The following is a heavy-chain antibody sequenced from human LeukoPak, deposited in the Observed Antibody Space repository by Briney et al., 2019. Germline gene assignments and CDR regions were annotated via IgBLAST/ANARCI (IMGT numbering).Heavy chain of an antibody. CDR2: ISSSGFTI. V-gene: IGHV3-11*04. D-gene: IGHD3-10*02. Sequence: PGGSLRLSCAASGFTFSDYYMTWIRQAPGKGLEWVSYISSSGFTIYYTDSVKGRFTISRDNTKKSLFLQMNSLRAEDTAVYYCAELGITMIGGVWGKGTTVTISS. J-gene: IGHJ6*04. CDR1: GFTFSDYY. CDR3: AELGITMIGGV.